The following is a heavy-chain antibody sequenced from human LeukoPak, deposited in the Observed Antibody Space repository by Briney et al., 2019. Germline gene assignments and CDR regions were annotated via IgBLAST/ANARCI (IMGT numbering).Heavy chain of an antibody. CDR3: AKLPTVTTPMDY. V-gene: IGHV3-23*01. CDR2: ISGSGGST. Sequence: GGSLRLSCAASGFTFSSYAMSWVREAPGRGLEWVSAISGSGGSTYYADSVKGRFTISRDNSKNTLYLQMNSLRAEDTAVYYCAKLPTVTTPMDYWGQGTLVTVSS. CDR1: GFTFSSYA. J-gene: IGHJ4*02. D-gene: IGHD4-17*01.